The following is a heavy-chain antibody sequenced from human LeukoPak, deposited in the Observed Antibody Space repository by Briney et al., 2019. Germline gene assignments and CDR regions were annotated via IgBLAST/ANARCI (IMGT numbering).Heavy chain of an antibody. J-gene: IGHJ4*02. D-gene: IGHD3-10*01. CDR3: ARAGRMVRGDGAYYFDY. CDR2: MNPNSGNT. V-gene: IGHV1-8*01. Sequence: GASVKVSCKASGYTFTSYDINWVRQATGQGLEWMGWMNPNSGNTGYAQKFQGRVTMTRNTSISTAYMELSSLRSEDTAVYYCARAGRMVRGDGAYYFDYWGQGTLVTVSS. CDR1: GYTFTSYD.